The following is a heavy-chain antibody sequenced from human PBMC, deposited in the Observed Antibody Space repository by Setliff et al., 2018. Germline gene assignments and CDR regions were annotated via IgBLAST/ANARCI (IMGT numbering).Heavy chain of an antibody. Sequence: LSLTCTVPGGSISDNGYFWGWVRQPPGKGLEWIGNIYFGGNTYFNPSFKSRVTMSIDTSNSQFSLKLSSVTAGDTAIYYCARDASASDGRNAFDIWGQGTMVTVS. D-gene: IGHD1-26*01. CDR2: IYFGGNT. CDR3: ARDASASDGRNAFDI. CDR1: GGSISDNGYF. V-gene: IGHV4-39*07. J-gene: IGHJ3*02.